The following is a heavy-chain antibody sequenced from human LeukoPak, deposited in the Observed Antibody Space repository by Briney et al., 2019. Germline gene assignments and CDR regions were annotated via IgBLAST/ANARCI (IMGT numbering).Heavy chain of an antibody. J-gene: IGHJ5*02. CDR1: GGSISSYY. V-gene: IGHV4-59*01. CDR3: ARTTEDCSSTSCYQYWFDP. D-gene: IGHD2-2*01. Sequence: TSETLSLTCTVSGGSISSYYWSWIRPPPGKGLEWIGYIYYSGSTNYNPSLKSRVTISVDTSKKQFSLKLNSVTAADTAVYYCARTTEDCSSTSCYQYWFDPWGQGTLVTVSS. CDR2: IYYSGST.